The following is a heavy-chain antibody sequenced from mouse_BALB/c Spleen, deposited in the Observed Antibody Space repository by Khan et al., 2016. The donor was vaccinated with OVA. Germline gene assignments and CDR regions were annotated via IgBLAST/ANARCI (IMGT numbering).Heavy chain of an antibody. V-gene: IGHV1-4*01. CDR3: ARGGYGSFGY. J-gene: IGHJ3*01. CDR1: GYIFTSYM. CDR2: INSSSDYN. D-gene: IGHD1-1*01. Sequence: QVQLQQSGAELARPGASVKMSCKASGYIFTSYMMHWVKQRPGQGLEWIGDINSSSDYNTYNQKFKGKATLTADKSSSTAYMQLSSQTSEDSAVYYGARGGYGSFGYWGQGTLVTVSA.